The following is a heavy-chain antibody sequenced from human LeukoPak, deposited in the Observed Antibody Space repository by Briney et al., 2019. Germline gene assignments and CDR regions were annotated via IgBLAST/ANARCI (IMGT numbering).Heavy chain of an antibody. D-gene: IGHD5-18*01. J-gene: IGHJ5*02. V-gene: IGHV1-2*02. Sequence: GASVKVFCKASGYTFTGYYMHWVRQAPGQGLEWMGWINPNSGGTNYAQKFQGRVTMTRDTSISTAYMELSRLRSDDTAVYYCARGDEGYSYGERWFDPWGQGTLVTVSS. CDR2: INPNSGGT. CDR1: GYTFTGYY. CDR3: ARGDEGYSYGERWFDP.